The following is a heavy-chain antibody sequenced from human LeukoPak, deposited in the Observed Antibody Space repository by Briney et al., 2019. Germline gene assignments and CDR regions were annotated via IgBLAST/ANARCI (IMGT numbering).Heavy chain of an antibody. CDR1: GGSFSGYY. CDR2: INHSGST. J-gene: IGHJ5*02. CDR3: ASSYCSSTSCYWEWFDP. D-gene: IGHD2-2*01. Sequence: PSETLSLTCAVYGGSFSGYYWSWIRQPPGKGLEWIGEINHSGSTNYNPSLKSRVTISVDTSKNQFSLKLSSVTAADTAVYYCASSYCSSTSCYWEWFDPWGQGTLVTVSS. V-gene: IGHV4-34*01.